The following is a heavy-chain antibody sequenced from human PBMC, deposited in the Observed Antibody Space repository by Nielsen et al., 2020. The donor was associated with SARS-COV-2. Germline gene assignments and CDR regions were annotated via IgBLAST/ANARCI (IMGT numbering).Heavy chain of an antibody. Sequence: VSLRLSCAVYGGSFSGYYWSWIRQPPGKGLEWIGEINHSGSTNYNPSLKSRVTISVDTSKNQFSLKLSSVTAADTAVYYCARGRKFGSSYSRYFDYWGQGTLVTVSS. CDR3: ARGRKFGSSYSRYFDY. D-gene: IGHD1-26*01. CDR1: GGSFSGYY. CDR2: INHSGST. V-gene: IGHV4-34*01. J-gene: IGHJ4*02.